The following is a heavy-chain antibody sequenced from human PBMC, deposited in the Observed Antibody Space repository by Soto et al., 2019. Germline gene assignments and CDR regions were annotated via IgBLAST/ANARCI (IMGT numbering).Heavy chain of an antibody. Sequence: QVQLQESGPGLVKPSETLSLTCTVSGGSISSYYWSWIRQPPGKGLEWIGYIYYSGSTNYNPSLKSRVTISVDTSKNQFSLKLSSVTAADTAVYYCARRYVALFDYWGQGTLVTVSS. CDR2: IYYSGST. D-gene: IGHD3-16*01. J-gene: IGHJ4*02. CDR3: ARRYVALFDY. V-gene: IGHV4-59*08. CDR1: GGSISSYY.